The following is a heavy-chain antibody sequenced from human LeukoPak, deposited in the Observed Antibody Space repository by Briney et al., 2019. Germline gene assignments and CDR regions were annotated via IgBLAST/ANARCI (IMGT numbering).Heavy chain of an antibody. CDR3: AKGVAGPYWYFDL. Sequence: GGSLRLSCAASGFTFSSYSMNWVRQAPGKGLEWVSSISSSSSYIYYADSVKGRFTISRDNAKSSLYLQMNSLRAEDTAVYYCAKGVAGPYWYFDLWGRGTLVTVSS. V-gene: IGHV3-21*01. D-gene: IGHD2-15*01. J-gene: IGHJ2*01. CDR2: ISSSSSYI. CDR1: GFTFSSYS.